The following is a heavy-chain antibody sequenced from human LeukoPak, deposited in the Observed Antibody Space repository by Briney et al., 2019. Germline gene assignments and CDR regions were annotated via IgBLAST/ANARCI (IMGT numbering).Heavy chain of an antibody. CDR3: AIGRPYYDFWSGYYNEDYYYYMDV. D-gene: IGHD3-3*01. Sequence: GGSLRLSCAASGFTFSSYAMSWVRQAPGKGLEWVSAISGSGGSTYYADSMKGRFTISRDNSKNTLYLQMNSLRAEDTAVYYCAIGRPYYDFWSGYYNEDYYYYMDVWGKGTTVTVSS. CDR2: ISGSGGST. V-gene: IGHV3-23*01. CDR1: GFTFSSYA. J-gene: IGHJ6*03.